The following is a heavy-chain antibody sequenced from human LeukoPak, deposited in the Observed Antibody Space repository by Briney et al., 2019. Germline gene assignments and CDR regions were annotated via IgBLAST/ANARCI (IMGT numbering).Heavy chain of an antibody. J-gene: IGHJ4*02. CDR3: ARVELGIAARPGSYYFDY. CDR1: GGSISSSSYY. V-gene: IGHV4-39*07. Sequence: PSETLSLTCTISGGSISSSSYYWGWIRQPPGKGLEWIGSTYYSGSTYYNPSLKSRVTISVDTSKNQFSLKLSSVTAADTAVYYCARVELGIAARPGSYYFDYWGQGTLVTVSS. D-gene: IGHD6-6*01. CDR2: TYYSGST.